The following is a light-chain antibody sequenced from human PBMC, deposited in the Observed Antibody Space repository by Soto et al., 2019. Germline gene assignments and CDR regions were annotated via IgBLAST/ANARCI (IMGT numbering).Light chain of an antibody. V-gene: IGKV3-15*01. CDR2: GAS. CDR3: QQYNNWPLT. CDR1: QSVSSN. Sequence: EILMTQSPATLSVSAGERATLSCWASQSVSSNLAWYQQKPGQAPRLLIYGASTRATGMPARFSGSGSGTEFTLTISSLQSEDFAVYCCQQYNNWPLTFGGGTKVDIK. J-gene: IGKJ4*01.